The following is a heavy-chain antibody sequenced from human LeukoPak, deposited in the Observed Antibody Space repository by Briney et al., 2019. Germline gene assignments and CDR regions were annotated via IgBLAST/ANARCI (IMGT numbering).Heavy chain of an antibody. CDR3: ARGGYSFGPFDP. V-gene: IGHV6-1*01. Sequence: SQTLSLTCAISGDRVANNYSAWNWNRRSPSRGLEWLGRTYQRSNWYNYYAVSVKSRITIRPDTSKNQFPLQLNSVTPDDTAVYYCARGGYSFGPFDPWGQGTLVTVSS. CDR2: TYQRSNWYN. D-gene: IGHD5-18*01. J-gene: IGHJ5*02. CDR1: GDRVANNYSA.